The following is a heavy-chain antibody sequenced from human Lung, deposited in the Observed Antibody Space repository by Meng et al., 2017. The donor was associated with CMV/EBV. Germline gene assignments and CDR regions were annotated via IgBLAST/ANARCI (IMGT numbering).Heavy chain of an antibody. CDR3: ARDRCDGDCYLHDY. CDR2: ISSSGSTI. CDR1: GFTFSDYY. V-gene: IGHV3-11*01. Sequence: SCAASGFTFSDYYMSWIRQAPGKGLEWVSYISSSGSTIYYADSVKGRFTISRDNAKHSLYLQMNSLRAEDTAVFYCARDRCDGDCYLHDYWCQGTLVTVSS. D-gene: IGHD2-21*01. J-gene: IGHJ4*02.